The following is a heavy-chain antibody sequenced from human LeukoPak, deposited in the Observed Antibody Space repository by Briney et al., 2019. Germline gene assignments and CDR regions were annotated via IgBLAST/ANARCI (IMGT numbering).Heavy chain of an antibody. J-gene: IGHJ4*02. CDR2: IYYSGSS. Sequence: SQTLSLTCTVSGGSISSGGYYWSWIRQHPGKSLEWIGYIYYSGSSYYNPSLKSRVTISVDTSKNQFSLKLSSVTAADTAVYYCARDSVGATRTPSTSFDYWGQGTLVTVSS. CDR3: ARDSVGATRTPSTSFDY. CDR1: GGSISSGGYY. V-gene: IGHV4-31*03. D-gene: IGHD1-26*01.